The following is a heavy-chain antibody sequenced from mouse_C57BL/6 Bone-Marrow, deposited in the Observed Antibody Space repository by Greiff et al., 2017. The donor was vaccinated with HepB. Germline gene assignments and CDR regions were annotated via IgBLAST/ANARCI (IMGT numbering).Heavy chain of an antibody. CDR3: ARLSTVVAPFDY. Sequence: EVQRVESGGGLVQPGGSLKLSCAASGFTFSDYYMYWVRQTPEKRLEWVAYISNGGGSTYYPDTVKGRFTISRDNAKNTLYLQMSRLKSEDTAMYYCARLSTVVAPFDYWGQGTTLTVSS. V-gene: IGHV5-12*01. D-gene: IGHD1-1*01. CDR2: ISNGGGST. CDR1: GFTFSDYY. J-gene: IGHJ2*01.